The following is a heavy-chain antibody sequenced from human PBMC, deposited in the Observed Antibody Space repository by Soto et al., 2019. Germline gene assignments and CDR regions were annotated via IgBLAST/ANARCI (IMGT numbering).Heavy chain of an antibody. Sequence: PGGSLRLSCAASGFTFDDYGMSWVRQAPGKGLEWVSGINWNGGSTGYADSVKGRFAISRDNAKNSLYLQMNSLRAEDTALYHCARVRAAIDYYYYYMDVWGKGTTVTVCS. D-gene: IGHD2-2*01. CDR3: ARVRAAIDYYYYYMDV. CDR2: INWNGGST. J-gene: IGHJ6*03. CDR1: GFTFDDYG. V-gene: IGHV3-20*01.